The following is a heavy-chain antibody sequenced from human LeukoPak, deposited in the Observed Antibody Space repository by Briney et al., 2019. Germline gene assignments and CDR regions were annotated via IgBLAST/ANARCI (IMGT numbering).Heavy chain of an antibody. CDR1: GYTFTSYY. V-gene: IGHV1-46*01. J-gene: IGHJ4*02. CDR2: INPSGGST. CDR3: ARVAIIGATGDH. D-gene: IGHD1-1*01. Sequence: GASVKVSCTASGYTFTSYYMHWVRQAPGQGLEWMGIINPSGGSTDYAQRFQGRVTMTRDMSTSTVYMELSNLKSEDTAVYYCARVAIIGATGDHWGQGTLVTVSS.